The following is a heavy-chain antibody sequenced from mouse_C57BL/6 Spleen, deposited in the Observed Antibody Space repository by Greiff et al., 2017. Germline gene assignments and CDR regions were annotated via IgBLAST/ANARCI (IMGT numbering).Heavy chain of an antibody. J-gene: IGHJ1*03. CDR2: ISSGSSTI. V-gene: IGHV5-17*01. D-gene: IGHD1-1*01. CDR3: ARGYYYGSSRYWYFEV. Sequence: EVNLVESGGGLVKPGGSLKLSCAASGFTFSDYGMHWVRQAPEKGLEWVAYISSGSSTIYYADTVKGRFTISRDNAKNTLFLQMTSLRSEDTAMYYCARGYYYGSSRYWYFEVWGTGTTVTVSS. CDR1: GFTFSDYG.